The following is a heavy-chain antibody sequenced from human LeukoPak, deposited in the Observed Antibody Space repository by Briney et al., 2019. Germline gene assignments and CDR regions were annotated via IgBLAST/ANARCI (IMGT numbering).Heavy chain of an antibody. Sequence: ASVKVSCKASGYTFTGYYMHWVRQAPGQGLEWMGRINPNSGGTNYAQKFQGRVAMTRDTSISTAYMELSRLRSDDTAVYYCARVNSLDGSGYYTYWGQGTLVTVSS. CDR3: ARVNSLDGSGYYTY. J-gene: IGHJ4*02. CDR1: GYTFTGYY. V-gene: IGHV1-2*06. CDR2: INPNSGGT. D-gene: IGHD3-22*01.